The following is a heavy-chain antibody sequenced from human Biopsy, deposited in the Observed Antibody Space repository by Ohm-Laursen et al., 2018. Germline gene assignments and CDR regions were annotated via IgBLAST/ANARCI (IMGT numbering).Heavy chain of an antibody. Sequence: SETLSLTCTVSGDSISSYYWSWIRQPPGKGLEWIGYVSYTGSTDYNPSLQSRVTISVDTSKNHFSLRLRSVTPADTAMYYCARDRRFYSDRTVPGYFDLWGRGTLVTVSS. V-gene: IGHV4-59*01. CDR3: ARDRRFYSDRTVPGYFDL. J-gene: IGHJ2*01. D-gene: IGHD3-22*01. CDR2: VSYTGST. CDR1: GDSISSYY.